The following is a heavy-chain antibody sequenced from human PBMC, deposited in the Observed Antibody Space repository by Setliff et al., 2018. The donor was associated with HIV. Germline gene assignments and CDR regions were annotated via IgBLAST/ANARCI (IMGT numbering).Heavy chain of an antibody. CDR1: GGSISRSRNY. D-gene: IGHD2-15*01. CDR2: IFYSGST. Sequence: SETLSLTCTVSGGSISRSRNYWGWIRQPPGKGLEWIGSIFYSGSTYYNPSLKSRVAMSVDTSRNQFSLKLTSVTAADTAVYYCARRPIKGYGPFDSWGPGTLVTVSS. V-gene: IGHV4-39*01. J-gene: IGHJ4*02. CDR3: ARRPIKGYGPFDS.